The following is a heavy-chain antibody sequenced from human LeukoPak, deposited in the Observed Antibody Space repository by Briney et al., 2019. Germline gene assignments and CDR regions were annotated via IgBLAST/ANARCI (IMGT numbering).Heavy chain of an antibody. D-gene: IGHD6-19*01. V-gene: IGHV3-7*01. CDR3: VSGRDSGY. J-gene: IGHJ4*02. CDR1: GFTFSSYG. Sequence: GGSLRLSCAASGFTFSSYGMHWVRQAPGKGLEWVANIKQDGSKFSYVDSVKGRFTISRDNAKNSLYLQMNSLRVEDTAVYYCVSGRDSGYWGQGTLVIVSS. CDR2: IKQDGSKF.